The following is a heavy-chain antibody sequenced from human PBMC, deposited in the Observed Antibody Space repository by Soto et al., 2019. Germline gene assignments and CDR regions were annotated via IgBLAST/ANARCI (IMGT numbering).Heavy chain of an antibody. D-gene: IGHD3-10*01. Sequence: QITLKECGATLVRPTQTLTLTCTFSGFSLSTAGVGVGCCRQTPVRPLEWLALVYGDDDKRYAPSLKSRLTITKDTSKTVVILTMNYMHPVDTATYYCAQTPRGYGSRRESANSFHPWRPGSPVTVYS. J-gene: IGHJ5*02. CDR2: VYGDDDK. CDR3: AQTPRGYGSRRESANSFHP. V-gene: IGHV2-5*05. CDR1: GFSLSTAGVG.